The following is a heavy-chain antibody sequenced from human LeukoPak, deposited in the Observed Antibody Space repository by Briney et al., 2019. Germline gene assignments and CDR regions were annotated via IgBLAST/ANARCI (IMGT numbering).Heavy chain of an antibody. D-gene: IGHD6-13*01. CDR1: GGSFSGYY. Sequence: SETLSLTCAVYGGSFSGYYWSWIRQPPGKGLEWLGEINHSGSTNYNPSLKSRVTISVDTSKNQFSLKLSSVTAADTAVYYCARSGPRDSSSFYGMDVWGQGTTVTVSS. CDR2: INHSGST. V-gene: IGHV4-34*01. CDR3: ARSGPRDSSSFYGMDV. J-gene: IGHJ6*02.